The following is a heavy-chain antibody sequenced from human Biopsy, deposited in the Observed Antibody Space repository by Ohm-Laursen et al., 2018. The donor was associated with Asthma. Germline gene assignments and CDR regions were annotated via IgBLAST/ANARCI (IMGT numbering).Heavy chain of an antibody. D-gene: IGHD3-22*01. CDR1: GFSFSDCY. CDR2: ISSSGSTT. Sequence: SLRLSCAASGFSFSDCYMTWMRQAPGKGLEWVSSISSSGSTTYPAESVKGRFTISRDNAQKSLFLQMGSLRAEDTAIYYCARGDSSNWSHYYFDYWGQGTLVTVSS. V-gene: IGHV3-11*01. J-gene: IGHJ4*02. CDR3: ARGDSSNWSHYYFDY.